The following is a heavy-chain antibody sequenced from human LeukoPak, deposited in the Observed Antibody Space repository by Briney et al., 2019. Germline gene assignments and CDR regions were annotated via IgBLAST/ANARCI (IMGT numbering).Heavy chain of an antibody. J-gene: IGHJ4*02. V-gene: IGHV4-34*01. Sequence: SETLSPTCAVYGGSFSGYYWSWIRQPPGKGLEWIGEINHSGSTNYNPSLKSRVTISVDTSKNQFSLKLSSVTAADTAVYYCARGEPYYDILTGYRNQRGRFDYWGQGTLVTVSS. CDR1: GGSFSGYY. D-gene: IGHD3-9*01. CDR3: ARGEPYYDILTGYRNQRGRFDY. CDR2: INHSGST.